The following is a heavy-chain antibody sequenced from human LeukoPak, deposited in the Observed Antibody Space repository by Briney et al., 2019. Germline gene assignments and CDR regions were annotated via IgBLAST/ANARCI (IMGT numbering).Heavy chain of an antibody. V-gene: IGHV3-11*04. CDR3: ARVKDFWSGYSNWFDP. D-gene: IGHD3-3*01. Sequence: GGSLRLSCAASGFTFSDYYMSWIRQAPGKGPEWVSYISSSGSTIYYADSVKGRFTISRDNAKNSLYLQMNSLRAEDTAVYYCARVKDFWSGYSNWFDPWGQGTLVTVSS. CDR1: GFTFSDYY. CDR2: ISSSGSTI. J-gene: IGHJ5*02.